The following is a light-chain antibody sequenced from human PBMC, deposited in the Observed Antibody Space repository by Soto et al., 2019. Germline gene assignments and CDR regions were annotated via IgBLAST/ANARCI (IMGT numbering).Light chain of an antibody. CDR2: AAS. Sequence: DIQMTQSPSSLSASVGDRVTITCRASQTIIRYLNWYQQKPGRAPNLLIYAASNLQSGVPSRFSGSASGTDFTLTISSLQPADFATYYCQQSYSTLFSFGPGTKVEIK. V-gene: IGKV1-39*01. CDR1: QTIIRY. CDR3: QQSYSTLFS. J-gene: IGKJ3*01.